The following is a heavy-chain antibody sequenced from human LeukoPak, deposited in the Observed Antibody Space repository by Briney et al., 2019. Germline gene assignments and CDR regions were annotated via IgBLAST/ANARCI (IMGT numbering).Heavy chain of an antibody. V-gene: IGHV1-3*01. D-gene: IGHD1-14*01. CDR3: ARDYHGFDY. Sequence: GASVKVSCKSSGYTFTSYGIHWVRQAPGQRLEWMGWINVGNDNTKYSQKFQGRVTITRDTSASTVYMELSSLRSEDTAVYYCARDYHGFDYWGQGTLVTVSS. CDR1: GYTFTSYG. CDR2: INVGNDNT. J-gene: IGHJ4*02.